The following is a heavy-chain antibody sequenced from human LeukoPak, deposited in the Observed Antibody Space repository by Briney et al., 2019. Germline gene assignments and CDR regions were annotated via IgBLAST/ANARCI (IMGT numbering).Heavy chain of an antibody. Sequence: GSLRLSCAASGFTFSDYYMSWIRQAPGKGLEWVGSIYYSGSTYYNPSLKSRVTISVDTSKNQFSLKLSSVTAADTAVYYCARLSLYFDYWGQGTLSPSPQ. CDR2: IYYSGST. CDR1: GFTFSDYY. D-gene: IGHD2-8*01. J-gene: IGHJ4*02. V-gene: IGHV4-39*01. CDR3: ARLSLYFDY.